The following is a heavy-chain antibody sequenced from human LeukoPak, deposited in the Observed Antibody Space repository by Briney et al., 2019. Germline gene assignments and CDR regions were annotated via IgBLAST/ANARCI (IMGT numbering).Heavy chain of an antibody. CDR3: AREMYAVGATRGDY. Sequence: ASVKVSCKASGYTFTGYYIHWVRQAPGQGLEWMGWINPNSGGTNFAQKFQGRVTMTRDTSINTAYMEMNRLISDDTAVYYRAREMYAVGATRGDYWGQGTLVTVSS. D-gene: IGHD1-26*01. CDR1: GYTFTGYY. J-gene: IGHJ4*02. CDR2: INPNSGGT. V-gene: IGHV1-2*02.